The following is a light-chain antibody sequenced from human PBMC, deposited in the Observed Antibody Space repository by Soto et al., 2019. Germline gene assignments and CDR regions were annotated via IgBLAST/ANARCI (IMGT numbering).Light chain of an antibody. Sequence: QSVLTQPASVSGSPGQSITISCTGTRXDAGGYNYVSWYQQYPGKSPKLLIYEVTHRPSGVSNRFSGSKSGNTASLTISGLQAEDEADYYCSSYTISNTLPFVFGTGTKVTVL. CDR2: EVT. CDR3: SSYTISNTLPFV. V-gene: IGLV2-14*01. CDR1: RXDAGGYNY. J-gene: IGLJ1*01.